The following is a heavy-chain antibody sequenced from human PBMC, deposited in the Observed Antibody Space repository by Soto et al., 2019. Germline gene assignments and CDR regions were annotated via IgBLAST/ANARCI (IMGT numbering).Heavy chain of an antibody. J-gene: IGHJ6*02. V-gene: IGHV3-48*02. CDR3: AREYDYGDLNYYYYGMDV. Sequence: EVQLVESGGGLVQPGGSLRLSCAASGFTFSSYSMNWVRQAPGKGLEWVSYISSSSSTIYYADSVKGRFTISRDNAKNSLYLQMNSLRDEDTAVYYGAREYDYGDLNYYYYGMDVWGQGTTVTVSS. CDR2: ISSSSSTI. D-gene: IGHD4-17*01. CDR1: GFTFSSYS.